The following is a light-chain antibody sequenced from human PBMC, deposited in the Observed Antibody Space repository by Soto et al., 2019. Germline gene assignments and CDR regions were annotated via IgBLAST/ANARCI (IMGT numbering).Light chain of an antibody. Sequence: DITMTQSPCIRSASAGGGGTITCLASQSIRSWLAWYQQKPGKAPKLLIYDAYSLESGVPSRFSGSGSGTAFTLTISNLQPEDFASYFCQQANSFPLTFGGGTKVDIK. V-gene: IGKV1-12*01. CDR1: QSIRSW. CDR3: QQANSFPLT. J-gene: IGKJ4*01. CDR2: DAY.